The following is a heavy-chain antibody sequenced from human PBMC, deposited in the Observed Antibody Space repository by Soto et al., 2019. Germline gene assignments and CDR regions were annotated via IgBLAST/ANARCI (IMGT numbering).Heavy chain of an antibody. J-gene: IGHJ5*02. CDR1: GFTLSTYW. D-gene: IGHD2-15*01. Sequence: GGSLRLSCAASGFTLSTYWMHWVRQAPGKGLVWVSRINNDGSTTNYADAVKGRFTISRDNAKNTLYLQMNSLTAEDTAVYYCARGAYCSGGSCYWWFDPWGQGTLVTVSS. CDR2: INNDGSTT. V-gene: IGHV3-74*01. CDR3: ARGAYCSGGSCYWWFDP.